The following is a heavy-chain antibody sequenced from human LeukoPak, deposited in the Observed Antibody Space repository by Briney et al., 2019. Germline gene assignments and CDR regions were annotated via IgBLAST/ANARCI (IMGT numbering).Heavy chain of an antibody. CDR3: ARVARRYCSGGSCYSDY. D-gene: IGHD2-15*01. J-gene: IGHJ4*02. CDR1: GFTFSSYS. CDR2: ISSSSSYI. Sequence: PGGSLRLSCAASGFTFSSYSMNWVRRAPGKGLEWVSSISSSSSYIYYADSVKGRFTISRDNAKNSLYLQMNSLRAEDTAVYYCARVARRYCSGGSCYSDYWGQGTLVTVSS. V-gene: IGHV3-21*01.